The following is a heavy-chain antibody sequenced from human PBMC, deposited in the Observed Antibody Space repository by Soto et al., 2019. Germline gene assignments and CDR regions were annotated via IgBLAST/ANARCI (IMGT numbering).Heavy chain of an antibody. CDR1: GGSISSSSYY. Sequence: TSETLSLTCTVSGGSISSSSYYWGWIRQPPGKGLEWIGSIYYSGSTYYNPSLKSRVTISVDTSKNQFSLKLSSVTAADTAVYYCARLFGGTNYPSNNWFDPWGQGTLVTVS. CDR2: IYYSGST. D-gene: IGHD1-26*01. V-gene: IGHV4-39*01. J-gene: IGHJ5*02. CDR3: ARLFGGTNYPSNNWFDP.